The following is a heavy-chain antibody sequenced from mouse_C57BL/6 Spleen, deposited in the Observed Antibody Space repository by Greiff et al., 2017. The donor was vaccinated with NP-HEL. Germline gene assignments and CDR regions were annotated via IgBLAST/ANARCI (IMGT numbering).Heavy chain of an antibody. CDR3: TRADYGRPLFAY. D-gene: IGHD1-1*01. J-gene: IGHJ3*01. Sequence: VQLKQSGTVLVRPGASVKMSCKTSGYTFTSYWMHWVKQRPGQGLEWIGAIYPGNSDTSYNQKFKGKAKLTAVTSASTAYMELSMLTKEDAAVYYCTRADYGRPLFAYWGQGTLVTVSA. CDR2: IYPGNSDT. CDR1: GYTFTSYW. V-gene: IGHV1-5*01.